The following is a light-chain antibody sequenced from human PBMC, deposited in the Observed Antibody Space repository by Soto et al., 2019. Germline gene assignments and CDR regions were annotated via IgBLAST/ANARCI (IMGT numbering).Light chain of an antibody. V-gene: IGKV1-5*01. CDR3: QQYHSYST. J-gene: IGKJ1*01. Sequence: DIQMTQSRPTRSASVGDRVTITCRGSQSISAWLALYQQKPGQSPKLLIFDASTLESGVPSRFSGSWSGTEFTLTINGLQPDDFAPYYCQQYHSYSTFGQGTKVDIK. CDR1: QSISAW. CDR2: DAS.